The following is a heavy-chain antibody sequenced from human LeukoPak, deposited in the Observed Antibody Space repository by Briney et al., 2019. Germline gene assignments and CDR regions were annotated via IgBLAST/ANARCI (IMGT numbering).Heavy chain of an antibody. D-gene: IGHD1-1*01. J-gene: IGHJ4*02. CDR2: IGDAGDT. V-gene: IGHV3-23*01. Sequence: PGGSLRLSCAASGFTFKNYAMSWVRQAPGKGLEWVSAIGDAGDTKYADSVKGRLTIFRDTSRNTLYLQMNSLRVEDTAIYYCGRDWKLDFWGQGALVTVSS. CDR3: GRDWKLDF. CDR1: GFTFKNYA.